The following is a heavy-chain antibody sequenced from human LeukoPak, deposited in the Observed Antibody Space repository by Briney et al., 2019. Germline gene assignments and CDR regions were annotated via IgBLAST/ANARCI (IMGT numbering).Heavy chain of an antibody. J-gene: IGHJ5*02. Sequence: PGGSLGLSCAASGFTFSNYAMSWVRQAPGKGLEWVSAISGSGSSTYYADSVKGRFTISRDNSKNTLFLQMNSLRAEDTAVYYCAKLGYCSTTSCTTNWSDPWGQGTLVTVSS. CDR3: AKLGYCSTTSCTTNWSDP. V-gene: IGHV3-23*01. CDR2: ISGSGSST. CDR1: GFTFSNYA. D-gene: IGHD2-2*01.